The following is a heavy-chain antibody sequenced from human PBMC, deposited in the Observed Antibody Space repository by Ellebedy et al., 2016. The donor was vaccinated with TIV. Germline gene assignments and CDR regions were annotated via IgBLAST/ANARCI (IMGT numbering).Heavy chain of an antibody. CDR1: GGSISSDF. CDR3: ARENYDVLTGVGDAFDI. CDR2: IYSSGST. J-gene: IGHJ3*02. Sequence: SETLSLTCTVSGGSISSDFWSWIRQPAGKGLEWIGRIYSSGSTTYNPSLQSRVTVSVDVSKNQFSLKLTSVTAADTAVYYCARENYDVLTGVGDAFDIWGQGTMVTVSS. V-gene: IGHV4-4*07. D-gene: IGHD3-9*01.